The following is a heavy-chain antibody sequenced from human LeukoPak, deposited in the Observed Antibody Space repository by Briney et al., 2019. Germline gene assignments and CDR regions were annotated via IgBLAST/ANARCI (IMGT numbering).Heavy chain of an antibody. CDR2: ISGSGGST. Sequence: GGSLRLSCAASGFTFSSYAMSWVRQAPGKGLEWVSAISGSGGSTYYADSVKGRFTISRDNSKNTLYLQMNSLRAEDTAVYYCAKDLFSYDYVWGSYRQSPHDAFDIWGQGTMVTVSS. CDR1: GFTFSSYA. D-gene: IGHD3-16*02. V-gene: IGHV3-23*01. J-gene: IGHJ3*02. CDR3: AKDLFSYDYVWGSYRQSPHDAFDI.